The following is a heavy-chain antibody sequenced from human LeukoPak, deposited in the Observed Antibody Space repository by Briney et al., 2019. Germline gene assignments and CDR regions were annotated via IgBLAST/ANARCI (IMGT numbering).Heavy chain of an antibody. CDR1: GYTFTGYY. Sequence: ASVKVSCKASGYTFTGYYMHWVRQAPGQGLEWMGWINPNSGGTNYAQKFQGRVTMTRDTSISTAYMELSRLRSDDTAVYYCARGWGSRRGYCSGGSCYRAFDIWGQGTMVTVSS. J-gene: IGHJ3*02. CDR2: INPNSGGT. V-gene: IGHV1-2*02. D-gene: IGHD2-15*01. CDR3: ARGWGSRRGYCSGGSCYRAFDI.